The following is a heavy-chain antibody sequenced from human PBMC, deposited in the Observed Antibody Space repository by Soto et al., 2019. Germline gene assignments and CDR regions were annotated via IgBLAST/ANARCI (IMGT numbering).Heavy chain of an antibody. Sequence: SSETLSLTCIVSGESISSSSYYWGWIRQPPGKGLEWIGSIYYSGRTYCNPSFKSRVTISIDTSKNQFSLKLSSVTATDTAVYYCARQRTTVVTQAYFDHWGQGALVTVSS. J-gene: IGHJ4*02. V-gene: IGHV4-39*01. CDR3: ARQRTTVVTQAYFDH. CDR1: GESISSSSYY. D-gene: IGHD2-21*02. CDR2: IYYSGRT.